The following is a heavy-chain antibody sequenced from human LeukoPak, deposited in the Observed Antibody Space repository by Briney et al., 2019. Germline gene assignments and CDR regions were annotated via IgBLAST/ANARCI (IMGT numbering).Heavy chain of an antibody. CDR3: AGAGMGN. J-gene: IGHJ4*02. CDR1: NNNNYY. Sequence: NNNNYYWGWIRQPPGKGLEWVSGISWNSGSIGYADSVKGRFTISRDNAKNSLYLQMNSLRAEDTALYYCAGAGMGNWGQGTLVTVSS. V-gene: IGHV3-9*01. CDR2: ISWNSGSI. D-gene: IGHD6-13*01.